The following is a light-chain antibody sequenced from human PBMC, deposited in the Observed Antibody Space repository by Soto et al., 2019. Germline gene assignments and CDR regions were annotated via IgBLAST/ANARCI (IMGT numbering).Light chain of an antibody. CDR2: EVS. CDR1: SSDVGGYNY. V-gene: IGLV2-14*01. Sequence: QSVLTQPASVSGSPGQSITISCTGTSSDVGGYNYVSWYQQHPGKAPKLMIYEVSNRPSGVSNRFSGSKSGNTASLTISGLQAEDEVDYYCSSYTSSSTLLVFGTGTKLTVL. CDR3: SSYTSSSTLLV. J-gene: IGLJ1*01.